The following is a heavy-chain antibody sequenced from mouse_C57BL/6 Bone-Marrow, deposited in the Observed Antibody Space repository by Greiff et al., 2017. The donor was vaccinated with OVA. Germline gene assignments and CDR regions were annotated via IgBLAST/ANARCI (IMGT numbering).Heavy chain of an antibody. CDR1: GFTFSDYG. Sequence: EVKLVESGGGLVKPGGSLKLSCAASGFTFSDYGMHWVRQAPEKGLEWVAYISSGSSTIYYADTVKGRFTISRDNAKNTLFLQMTSLRSEDTAMYYCARTVTTGYYYAMDYWGQGTSVTVSS. J-gene: IGHJ4*01. V-gene: IGHV5-17*01. CDR2: ISSGSSTI. D-gene: IGHD2-2*01. CDR3: ARTVTTGYYYAMDY.